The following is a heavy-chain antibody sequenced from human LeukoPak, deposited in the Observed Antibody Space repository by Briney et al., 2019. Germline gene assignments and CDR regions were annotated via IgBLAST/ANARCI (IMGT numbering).Heavy chain of an antibody. CDR3: IAAPPPYYYDY. CDR1: GFAFSTYS. CDR2: IGKSGRTT. V-gene: IGHV3-48*01. Sequence: GGSLRLSCAASGFAFSTYSMNWVRQASGKGLEWVSYIGKSGRTTYYADSVKGRFTISRDNAKNSLYLQMNSLRVEDTALYYCIAAPPPYYYDYWGQGILVTVSS. D-gene: IGHD6-13*01. J-gene: IGHJ4*02.